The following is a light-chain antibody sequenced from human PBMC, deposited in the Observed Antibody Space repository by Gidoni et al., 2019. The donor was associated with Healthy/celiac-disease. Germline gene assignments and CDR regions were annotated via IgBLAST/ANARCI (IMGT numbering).Light chain of an antibody. Sequence: QSVLTQPPSASGTPGQRVTISCSGSSSNIGSTTVNCYQQLPGTAPKLLIYSNNQRPSGVPDRFSVSKSGTSASLAISWLQSEDEADYYCAAWDDSLNGLVFGTGTKVTVL. V-gene: IGLV1-44*01. CDR3: AAWDDSLNGLV. J-gene: IGLJ1*01. CDR2: SNN. CDR1: SSNIGSTT.